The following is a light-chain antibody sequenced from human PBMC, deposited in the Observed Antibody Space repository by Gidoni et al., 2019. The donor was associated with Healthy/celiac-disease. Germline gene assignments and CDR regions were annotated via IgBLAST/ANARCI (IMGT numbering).Light chain of an antibody. CDR1: QSISSY. V-gene: IGKV1-39*01. Sequence: DIQMNQSPSSLSASVGDRVTITCRASQSISSYLTWYQQKPGKAPKLLIYATSSWERGIPSRFSGSGSGTDFTLTISGLQPEDFAIYYCQQSCNSPLTFGGGTKVEIK. CDR3: QQSCNSPLT. CDR2: ATS. J-gene: IGKJ4*02.